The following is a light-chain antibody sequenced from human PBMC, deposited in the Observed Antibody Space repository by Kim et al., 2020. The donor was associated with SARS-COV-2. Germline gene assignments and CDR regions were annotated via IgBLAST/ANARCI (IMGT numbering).Light chain of an antibody. Sequence: GQSITLSCSGTGSDIGGYNFVSWYQHHPGKAPRLLISNVTERPSGVSNRFSGSKSGNTASLTISGLQAEDEAVYYCSSYTSSTTLALGGGTKVTVL. J-gene: IGLJ1*01. CDR2: NVT. V-gene: IGLV2-14*03. CDR1: GSDIGGYNF. CDR3: SSYTSSTTLA.